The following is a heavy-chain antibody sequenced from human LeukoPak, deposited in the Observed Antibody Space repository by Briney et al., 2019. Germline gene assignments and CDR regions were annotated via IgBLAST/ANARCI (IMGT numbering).Heavy chain of an antibody. J-gene: IGHJ4*02. CDR1: GYTFTGYY. Sequence: VASVKVSCKASGYTFTGYYMHWVRQAPGQGLEWMGRINPNSGSTNYAQKFQGRVTMTRDTSISTAYMELSRLRSDDTAVYYCARGWYYYDSSGYSKNFDYWGQGTLVTVSS. CDR2: INPNSGST. D-gene: IGHD3-22*01. CDR3: ARGWYYYDSSGYSKNFDY. V-gene: IGHV1-2*06.